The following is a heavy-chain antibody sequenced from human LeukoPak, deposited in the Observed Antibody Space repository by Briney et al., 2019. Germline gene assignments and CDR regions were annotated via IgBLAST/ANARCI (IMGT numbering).Heavy chain of an antibody. Sequence: ASVKVSCKASGYTSTCYYMHWVRQAPGQGLEWMGRINPNSGGTNYAQKFQGRVTMTRDTSISTAYMELSRLRSDDTAVYYCARDSLLYCSSTSCSDYWGQGTLVTVSS. CDR2: INPNSGGT. J-gene: IGHJ4*02. CDR3: ARDSLLYCSSTSCSDY. V-gene: IGHV1-2*06. D-gene: IGHD2-2*01. CDR1: GYTSTCYY.